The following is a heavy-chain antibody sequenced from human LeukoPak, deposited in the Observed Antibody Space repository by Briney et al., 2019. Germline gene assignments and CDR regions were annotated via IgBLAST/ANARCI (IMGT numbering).Heavy chain of an antibody. Sequence: PGGSLRLSCAASGFTFSSYSMNWVRQAPGKGLEWVSSISSSSSYIYYADSVKGRFTISRDNAKSSLYLQMNSLRAEDTAVYYCARDGYGSGFNWFDPWGQGTLVTVSS. D-gene: IGHD3-10*01. CDR3: ARDGYGSGFNWFDP. CDR2: ISSSSSYI. CDR1: GFTFSSYS. J-gene: IGHJ5*02. V-gene: IGHV3-21*01.